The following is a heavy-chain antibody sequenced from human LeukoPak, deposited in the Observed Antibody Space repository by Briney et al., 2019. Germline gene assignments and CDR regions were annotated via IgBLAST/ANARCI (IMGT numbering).Heavy chain of an antibody. D-gene: IGHD5-18*01. CDR1: GYIFTSYY. CDR3: ARGENSYDH. J-gene: IGHJ4*02. CDR2: INPSGGST. Sequence: ASVKVSCKASGYIFTSYYIHCVRQAPGQGLEWMGIINPSGGSTNYAEKFQGRVTMTRDTSTSTVYMVLSSLRSEDTAVYYCARGENSYDHWGQGTLVTVSS. V-gene: IGHV1-46*01.